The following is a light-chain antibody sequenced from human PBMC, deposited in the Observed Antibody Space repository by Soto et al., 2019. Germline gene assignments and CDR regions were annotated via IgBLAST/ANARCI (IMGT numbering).Light chain of an antibody. V-gene: IGLV1-47*01. CDR1: SSNIGSNY. Sequence: QSVLTQPPSASGTPGQRVTTSCSGSSSNIGSNYVYWYQQLPGTAPKLLIYRNNQRPSGVPDRFSGPKSGTSASLAISGLRSEDEADYYCAAWDDSLSGPTYVFGTGTKVTVL. CDR3: AAWDDSLSGPTYV. CDR2: RNN. J-gene: IGLJ1*01.